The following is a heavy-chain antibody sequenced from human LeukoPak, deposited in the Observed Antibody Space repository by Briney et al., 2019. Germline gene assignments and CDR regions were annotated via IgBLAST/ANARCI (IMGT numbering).Heavy chain of an antibody. CDR2: IRYDGSNK. CDR1: GFTFSSYG. D-gene: IGHD5-18*01. V-gene: IGHV3-30*02. Sequence: GGSLRLSCAASGFTFSSYGMHWVRQAPGKGLEWVAFIRYDGSNKYYADSVKGRFTISRDNSKNTLYLQMNSLRAEDTAVYYCAKDQGYSYGYSDAFDIWGQGTMVTASS. J-gene: IGHJ3*02. CDR3: AKDQGYSYGYSDAFDI.